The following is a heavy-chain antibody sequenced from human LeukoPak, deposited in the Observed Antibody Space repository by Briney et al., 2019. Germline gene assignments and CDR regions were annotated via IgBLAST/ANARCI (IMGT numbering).Heavy chain of an antibody. CDR2: IIPIFGTA. V-gene: IGHV1-69*13. CDR3: ASNHHCSSTSRYEGWYMDV. J-gene: IGHJ6*03. D-gene: IGHD2-2*01. CDR1: GGTFSSYA. Sequence: SVKVSCKASGGTFSSYAISWVRQAPGQGLEWMGGIIPIFGTANYAQKFQGRVTITADESTSTAYMELSSLRSEDTAVYYCASNHHCSSTSRYEGWYMDVWGKGTTVTVSS.